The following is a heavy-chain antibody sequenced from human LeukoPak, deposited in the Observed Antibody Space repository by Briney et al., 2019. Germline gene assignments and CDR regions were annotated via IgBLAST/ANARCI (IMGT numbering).Heavy chain of an antibody. CDR2: IYSGGST. CDR3: ARLYGTFLEWSPYFDY. D-gene: IGHD3-3*02. V-gene: IGHV3-53*04. J-gene: IGHJ4*02. CDR1: GFTVGSNF. Sequence: PGGSLRLSCAASGFTVGSNFMSWVRQAPGKGLEWVSVIYSGGSTYYADSVKGRFTISRHNSKNTLYLQMNSLRAEDTAVYYCARLYGTFLEWSPYFDYWGQGTLVTVSS.